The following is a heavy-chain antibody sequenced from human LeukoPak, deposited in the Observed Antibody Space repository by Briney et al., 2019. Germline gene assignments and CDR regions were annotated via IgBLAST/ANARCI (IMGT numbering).Heavy chain of an antibody. CDR1: GGSISSSSYY. J-gene: IGHJ1*01. CDR3: ARGPRRGEYFQH. Sequence: SETLSLTCTVSGGSISSSSYYWGWIRQPPGKGLEWIGSIYYSGSTYYNPSLKSRVTISVDTSKNQFSLKLSSVTAADTAVYYCARGPRRGEYFQHWGQGTLVTVSS. V-gene: IGHV4-39*07. CDR2: IYYSGST.